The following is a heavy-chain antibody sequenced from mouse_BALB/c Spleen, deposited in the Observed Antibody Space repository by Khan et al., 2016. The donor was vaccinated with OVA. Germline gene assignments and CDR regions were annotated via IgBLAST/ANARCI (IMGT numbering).Heavy chain of an antibody. V-gene: IGHV5-6*01. J-gene: IGHJ3*01. CDR2: ISSDGDYT. CDR1: GFTFSSYS. Sequence: EVELVESGGDLVKPGGSLKLSCAASGFTFSSYSMSWVRQTPDKRLEWVATISSDGDYTYYPDSVKGRFTISRDTAKNTLYLQMSSLKSEDTAMYYCASHLTGSFAYGGQGNLVTVSA. D-gene: IGHD4-1*01. CDR3: ASHLTGSFAY.